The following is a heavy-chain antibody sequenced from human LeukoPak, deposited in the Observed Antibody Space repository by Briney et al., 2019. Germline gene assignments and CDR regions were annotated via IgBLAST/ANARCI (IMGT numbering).Heavy chain of an antibody. D-gene: IGHD2-15*01. CDR3: ARGAYCSGGSCYPGWGDY. V-gene: IGHV4-38-2*02. CDR2: IYHSGST. Sequence: SETLSLTCTVSGYSISSGYYWGWIRQPPGKGLEWIGSIYHSGSTYYNPSLKSRVTISVDTSKNQFSLKLSSVTAADTAVYYCARGAYCSGGSCYPGWGDYWGQGTLVTVSS. J-gene: IGHJ4*02. CDR1: GYSISSGYY.